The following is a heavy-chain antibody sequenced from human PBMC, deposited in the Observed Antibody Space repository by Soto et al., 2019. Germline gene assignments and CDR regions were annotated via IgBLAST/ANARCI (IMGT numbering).Heavy chain of an antibody. CDR2: ISYDAREQ. D-gene: IGHD6-19*01. CDR3: AKGPYISGRYGFDH. Sequence: VQLEDSGGGVVQPGKSLRLSCVVSGLAFSDYHLYWVRQAPGKGLEWLSVISYDAREQFYADSVRGRFTISRDNSRDTFFLQMSNLRVEDTAVYYCAKGPYISGRYGFDHWGQGTLVVVSA. J-gene: IGHJ4*02. V-gene: IGHV3-30*18. CDR1: GLAFSDYH.